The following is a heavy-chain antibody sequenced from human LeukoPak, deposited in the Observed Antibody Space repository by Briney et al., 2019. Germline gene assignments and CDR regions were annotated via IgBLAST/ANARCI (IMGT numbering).Heavy chain of an antibody. CDR2: IVVASGNT. Sequence: TSETVSCKASGFTFTSSAVQWVRQARGQRLEWIGWIVVASGNTNYAQKFQERVTITRDMSTSTAYMELSSLRSEDTAVYYCAASPDYYDSSGYSYYFDYWGQGTLVTVS. CDR1: GFTFTSSA. J-gene: IGHJ4*02. V-gene: IGHV1-58*01. CDR3: AASPDYYDSSGYSYYFDY. D-gene: IGHD3-22*01.